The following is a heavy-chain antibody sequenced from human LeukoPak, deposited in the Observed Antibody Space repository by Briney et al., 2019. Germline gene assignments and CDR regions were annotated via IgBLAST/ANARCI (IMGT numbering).Heavy chain of an antibody. Sequence: KSSETLSLTCTVSGASISISSYYLGWIRQPPGRGLEWIATIHHSGSTYHNPSLKSRVTMPVDTSKNQFSLKLSSLTAADTAVYYCARHPSGSSFDYWGQGTLVTVSS. V-gene: IGHV4-39*01. D-gene: IGHD3-22*01. CDR2: IHHSGST. CDR1: GASISISSYY. J-gene: IGHJ4*02. CDR3: ARHPSGSSFDY.